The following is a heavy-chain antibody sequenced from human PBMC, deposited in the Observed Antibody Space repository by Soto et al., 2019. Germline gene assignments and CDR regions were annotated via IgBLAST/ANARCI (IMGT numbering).Heavy chain of an antibody. J-gene: IGHJ5*01. CDR2: INPGGGAA. Sequence: AAVKCSFKASGYTFTSHSMHWVRHAPGQGLDCMGIINPGGGAATYTQKLQVRVTLTRDTSMTTVYMELSSPRSEDTAVYYCARAYSCNNSPDSWGQRTLVTVSS. CDR3: ARAYSCNNSPDS. CDR1: GYTFTSHS. V-gene: IGHV1-46*01. D-gene: IGHD5-18*01.